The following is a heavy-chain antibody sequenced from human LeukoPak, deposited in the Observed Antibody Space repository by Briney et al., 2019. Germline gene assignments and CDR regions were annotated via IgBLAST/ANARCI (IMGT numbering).Heavy chain of an antibody. J-gene: IGHJ4*02. CDR2: ISSSSSYI. CDR3: ARDVKPTYYYDSSGSLYFDY. D-gene: IGHD3-22*01. V-gene: IGHV3-21*01. Sequence: GGSLRLSCAASGFTFSSYSMNWVRQAPGKGLEWVSSISSSSSYIYYADSVKGRFTISRDNAKNSLYLQMISLRAEDTAVYYCARDVKPTYYYDSSGSLYFDYWGQGTLVTVSS. CDR1: GFTFSSYS.